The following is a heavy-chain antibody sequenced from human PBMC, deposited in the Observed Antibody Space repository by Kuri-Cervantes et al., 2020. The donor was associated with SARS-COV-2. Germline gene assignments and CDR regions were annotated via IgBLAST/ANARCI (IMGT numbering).Heavy chain of an antibody. CDR3: ARVSNRILRIDGDSDAFDI. J-gene: IGHJ3*02. CDR2: INHSGST. D-gene: IGHD4-17*01. CDR1: GGSFSGYY. Sequence: GSLSLTCAVYGGSFSGYYWSWIRQPPGKGLEWIEEINHSGSTNYNPSLKSRVTISVDTSRNQFSLKLSSVTAADTAVYYCARVSNRILRIDGDSDAFDIWGQGTMVTVSS. V-gene: IGHV4-34*01.